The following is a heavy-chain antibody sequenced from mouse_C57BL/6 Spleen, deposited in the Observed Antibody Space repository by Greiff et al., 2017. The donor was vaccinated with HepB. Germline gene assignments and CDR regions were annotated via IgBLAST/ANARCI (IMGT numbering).Heavy chain of an antibody. CDR3: ASVEITTVVAHFDY. CDR1: GFTFSSYA. D-gene: IGHD1-1*01. Sequence: EVQLVESGGGLVKPGGSLKLSCAASGFTFSSYAMSWVRQTPEKRLEWVATISDGGSYTYYPDNVKGRFTISRDNAKNNLYLQMSHLKSEDTAMYYCASVEITTVVAHFDYWGQGTTLTVAS. CDR2: ISDGGSYT. J-gene: IGHJ2*01. V-gene: IGHV5-4*01.